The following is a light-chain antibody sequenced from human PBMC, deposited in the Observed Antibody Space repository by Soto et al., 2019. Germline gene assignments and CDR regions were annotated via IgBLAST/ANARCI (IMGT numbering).Light chain of an antibody. Sequence: DIQLTQSPSFLSASVGDRVTITCRASQGISSYLAWYQQRPGKAPKLLIYAASTLQSGVPSRFNGSGSGTEFTLTISSLQPEDFATYYCQQLNTYPVTFGGGTKVEIK. V-gene: IGKV1-9*01. CDR3: QQLNTYPVT. CDR2: AAS. CDR1: QGISSY. J-gene: IGKJ4*01.